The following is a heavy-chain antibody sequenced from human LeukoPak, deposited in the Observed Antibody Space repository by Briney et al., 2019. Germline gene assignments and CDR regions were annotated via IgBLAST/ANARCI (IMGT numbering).Heavy chain of an antibody. J-gene: IGHJ4*02. V-gene: IGHV3-23*01. D-gene: IGHD3-22*01. Sequence: GGSLRLSCAASGFTFSNSAMSWFRQAPGKGLEWVSGFTRNDETTSYADSVKGRFTISRDNSRDTLYLQMNSLTAEDTAVYYCAKVKVVGYSTFDYWGQGTLVTVSP. CDR3: AKVKVVGYSTFDY. CDR2: FTRNDETT. CDR1: GFTFSNSA.